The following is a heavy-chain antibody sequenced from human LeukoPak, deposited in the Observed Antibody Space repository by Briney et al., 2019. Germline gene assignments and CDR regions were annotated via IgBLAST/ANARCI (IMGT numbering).Heavy chain of an antibody. V-gene: IGHV4-30-4*02. D-gene: IGHD2-15*01. CDR2: IYYSGST. CDR1: VASINSGDYY. J-gene: IGHJ4*02. Sequence: PSDTLSLTCTVSVASINSGDYYWRWIRQPPGKSLEWIGYIYYSGSTFYNPSLMSRVTISIHTSKNQFSLKLSSVTAADTAVYYCARDRFGQRIFDSWGQGTLVTVSS. CDR3: ARDRFGQRIFDS.